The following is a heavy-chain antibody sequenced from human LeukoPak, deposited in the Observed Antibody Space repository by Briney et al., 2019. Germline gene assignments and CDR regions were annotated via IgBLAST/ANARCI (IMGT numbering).Heavy chain of an antibody. D-gene: IGHD1-7*01. Sequence: PGGSLRLSCAASGFTFSNYWMSWVRQAPGKGLECVANIKQDGGEKYYVDSVKGRFTISRDNAKNSLNLQMNSLRAGDTAVYYCARAELTGTSFYMDVWGKGTTVTVPS. CDR3: ARAELTGTSFYMDV. CDR2: IKQDGGEK. CDR1: GFTFSNYW. V-gene: IGHV3-7*01. J-gene: IGHJ6*03.